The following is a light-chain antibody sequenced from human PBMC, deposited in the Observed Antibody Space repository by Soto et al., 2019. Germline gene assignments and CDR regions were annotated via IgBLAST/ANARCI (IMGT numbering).Light chain of an antibody. CDR3: QQSYSTPWT. J-gene: IGKJ1*01. V-gene: IGKV1-5*01. CDR1: QSIDTW. Sequence: DIQMTQSPSTLSASVGDRVTITCRASQSIDTWLAWYQQKPKRVPKLLIYDASSLESGVPSRFSGSGSGTDFTLTISSLQPEDFATYYCQQSYSTPWTFGQGTKVDIK. CDR2: DAS.